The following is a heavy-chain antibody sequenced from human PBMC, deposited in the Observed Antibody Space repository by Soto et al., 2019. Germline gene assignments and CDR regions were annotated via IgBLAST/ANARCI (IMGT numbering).Heavy chain of an antibody. CDR1: GYTFTSYA. CDR2: INAGNGNT. J-gene: IGHJ4*02. Sequence: AASVKVSCKASGYTFTSYAMHWVRQAPGQRLEWMGWINAGNGNTKYSQKFQGRVTITRDTSASTAYMELSSLRSEDTAVYYCARGIVLLGPFDYWGQGTLVTVSS. CDR3: ARGIVLLGPFDY. V-gene: IGHV1-3*01. D-gene: IGHD2-15*01.